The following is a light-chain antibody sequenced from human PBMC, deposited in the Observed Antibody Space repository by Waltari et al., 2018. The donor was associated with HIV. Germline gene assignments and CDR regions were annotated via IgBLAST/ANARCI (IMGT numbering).Light chain of an antibody. CDR3: CSYAGRSTHV. J-gene: IGLJ1*01. Sequence: QSALTQPASVSGPPGQSITISCTGTSSYVGSYNVVSWYQHHPGKAPKLMIYEVTKRPSGVSNRFSGSKSGNTASLTISGLQAEDEADYYCCSYAGRSTHVFGTGTKVTVL. CDR1: SSYVGSYNV. CDR2: EVT. V-gene: IGLV2-23*02.